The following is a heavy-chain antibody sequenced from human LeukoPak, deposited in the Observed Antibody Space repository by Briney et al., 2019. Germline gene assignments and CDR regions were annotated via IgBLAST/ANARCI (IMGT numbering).Heavy chain of an antibody. CDR3: AKDPDKIQLWFYFDY. Sequence: GGSLRLSCAASGFTSSSYAKSWVRQAPGKGLEWVSAISGSGGSTYYADSVKGRFTISRDNSKNTLYLQMNSLRAEDTAVYYCAKDPDKIQLWFYFDYWGQGTLVTVSS. CDR2: ISGSGGST. J-gene: IGHJ4*02. V-gene: IGHV3-23*01. D-gene: IGHD5-18*01. CDR1: GFTSSSYA.